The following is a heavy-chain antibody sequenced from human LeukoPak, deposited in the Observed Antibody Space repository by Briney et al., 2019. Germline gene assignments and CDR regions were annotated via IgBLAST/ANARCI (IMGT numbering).Heavy chain of an antibody. V-gene: IGHV3-23*01. CDR2: ISDSGDST. CDR3: AKAVGFTVTTWFDY. D-gene: IGHD4-17*01. Sequence: PGGSLRPSCAASGFILRSYAMSWVRQAPGKGLQWVSDISDSGDSTSYADSVKGRFTISRDNSKNTLYLQMNSLRAEDTAVYYCAKAVGFTVTTWFDYWGQGTLVTVSS. CDR1: GFILRSYA. J-gene: IGHJ4*02.